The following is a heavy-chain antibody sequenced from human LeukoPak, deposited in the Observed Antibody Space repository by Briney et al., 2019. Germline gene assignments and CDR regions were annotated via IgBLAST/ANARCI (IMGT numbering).Heavy chain of an antibody. V-gene: IGHV1-18*01. CDR3: ARGLRYFDWLPFDY. J-gene: IGHJ4*02. Sequence: ASVKVSCKASGYTFTSYGISWVRQAPGQGLEGMGWISAYNGNTNYAQKLQGRVTMTTDTSTSTAYMELRSLRSDDTAVYYCARGLRYFDWLPFDYWGQGTLVAVSS. CDR1: GYTFTSYG. D-gene: IGHD3-9*01. CDR2: ISAYNGNT.